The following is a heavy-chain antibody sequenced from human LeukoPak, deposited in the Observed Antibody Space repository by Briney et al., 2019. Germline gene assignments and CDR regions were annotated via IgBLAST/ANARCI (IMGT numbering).Heavy chain of an antibody. D-gene: IGHD1-26*01. Sequence: SQTLSLTCTVSGGSISSGGYYWSWIRQHPGKGLEWIGYIYYSGSTYYNPSLKSRVTISVDTFKNQFSLKLSSVTAADTAVYYCARPTTTSGVDVWGKGTTVTVSS. J-gene: IGHJ6*04. CDR2: IYYSGST. CDR1: GGSISSGGYY. CDR3: ARPTTTSGVDV. V-gene: IGHV4-31*03.